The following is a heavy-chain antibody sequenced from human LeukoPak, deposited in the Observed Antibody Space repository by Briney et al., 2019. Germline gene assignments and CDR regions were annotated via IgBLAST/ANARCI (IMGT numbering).Heavy chain of an antibody. CDR1: GFTFSSHT. CDR2: ISGDGTRT. V-gene: IGHV3-23*01. D-gene: IGHD3-16*01. J-gene: IGHJ4*02. Sequence: HSGGSLRPSCAASGFTFSSHTMNWARQAPVKGLEWVSAISGDGTRTYYVDSVKGRFTISRDNSKNTLYLEMSSLRVEDTAIYYCAKWPEGAMDYFDYWGQGTLVTVSS. CDR3: AKWPEGAMDYFDY.